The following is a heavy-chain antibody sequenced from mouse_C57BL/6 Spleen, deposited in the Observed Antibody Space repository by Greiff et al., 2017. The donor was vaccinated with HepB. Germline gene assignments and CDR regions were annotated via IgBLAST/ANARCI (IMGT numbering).Heavy chain of an antibody. CDR1: GFTFSDYG. J-gene: IGHJ3*01. CDR2: ISSGSSTI. D-gene: IGHD2-2*01. Sequence: EVKLVESGGGLVKPGGSLKLSCAASGFTFSDYGMHWVRQAPEKGLEWVAYISSGSSTIYYADTVKGRFTISRDNAKNTLFLQMTSMRSADTAMYYCARANMVTNWGQGTLVTVSA. CDR3: ARANMVTN. V-gene: IGHV5-17*01.